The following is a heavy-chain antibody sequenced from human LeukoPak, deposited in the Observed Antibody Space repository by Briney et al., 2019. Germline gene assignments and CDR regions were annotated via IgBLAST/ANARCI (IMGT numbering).Heavy chain of an antibody. J-gene: IGHJ4*02. CDR1: LFTFSGFA. V-gene: IGHV3-23*01. D-gene: IGHD1-26*01. CDR3: ARCGCGASGDFDY. CDR2: ISGSGDDT. Sequence: PGGSLRLSCAASLFTFSGFAISWVRRTPGKGLEWVSGISGSGDDTLYADSVKGRFSISRDNSQNTMYLQMISLRGEDTAMYYCARCGCGASGDFDYWGQGTLVSVSS.